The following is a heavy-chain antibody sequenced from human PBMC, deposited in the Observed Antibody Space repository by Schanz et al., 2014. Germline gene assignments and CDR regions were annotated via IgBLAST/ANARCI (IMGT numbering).Heavy chain of an antibody. V-gene: IGHV3-23*01. CDR1: GFTFSSYA. Sequence: EVQLLESGGGLVQPGGSLRLSCAGSGFTFSSYAMSWVRQAPGKGLEWVSGLTEGGGGTYYTDAVKGRFTISRDSSKNTLYLQMNSLRVEDTAVYYCARDGDFDYWGQGTLVTVSS. CDR3: ARDGDFDY. J-gene: IGHJ4*02. CDR2: LTEGGGGT.